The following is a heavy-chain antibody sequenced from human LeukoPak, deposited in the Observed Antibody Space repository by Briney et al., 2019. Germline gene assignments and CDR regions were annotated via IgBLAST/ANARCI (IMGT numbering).Heavy chain of an antibody. CDR1: GGSISLSYYY. J-gene: IGHJ3*02. V-gene: IGHV4-39*07. CDR2: VYYSGTT. Sequence: PSETLSLTCSVSGGSISLSYYYWGWIRQPPGKALEWIGSVYYSGTTSYNPSLKSRVTISVDTSKNQFSLKLTSVTAADTAVYYCARGHLLNGWFKYDAFEIWGQGTMVTVSS. CDR3: ARGHLLNGWFKYDAFEI. D-gene: IGHD6-19*01.